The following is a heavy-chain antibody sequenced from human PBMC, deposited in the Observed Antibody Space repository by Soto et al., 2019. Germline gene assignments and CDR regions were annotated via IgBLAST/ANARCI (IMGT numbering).Heavy chain of an antibody. CDR3: ARVDILTGSYFDY. Sequence: ASVKVSCKDSVGTFSSYAISWVRQAPGKGLEWMGGIIPIFGTANYAQKFQGRVTITADESTSTAYMELSSLRSEDTAVYYCARVDILTGSYFDYWGQGTLVTVSS. CDR1: VGTFSSYA. V-gene: IGHV1-69*13. J-gene: IGHJ4*02. D-gene: IGHD3-9*01. CDR2: IIPIFGTA.